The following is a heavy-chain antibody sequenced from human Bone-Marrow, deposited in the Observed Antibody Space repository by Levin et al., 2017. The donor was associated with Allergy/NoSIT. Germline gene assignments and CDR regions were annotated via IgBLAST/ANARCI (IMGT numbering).Heavy chain of an antibody. Sequence: PGGSLRLSCEGSGFTFEDYAMHWVRQGPGKGLEWVSGINWNLATMSYAASVKGRFTISRDNAKNSLFLQMNSLRVEDTALYYCARELVYYGDPVQMDVWGQGTTVTVSS. V-gene: IGHV3-9*01. J-gene: IGHJ6*02. CDR1: GFTFEDYA. D-gene: IGHD4-17*01. CDR3: ARELVYYGDPVQMDV. CDR2: INWNLATM.